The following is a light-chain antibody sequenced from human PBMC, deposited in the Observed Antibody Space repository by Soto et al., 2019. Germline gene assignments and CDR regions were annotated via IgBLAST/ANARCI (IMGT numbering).Light chain of an antibody. CDR3: QQRSSWPRT. V-gene: IGKV3-11*01. CDR2: ETS. J-gene: IGKJ1*01. Sequence: EIVLTQSPATLSLSPGERATLSCRASQSVGSYLTWYQQKPGQAPRLLIYETSKRATGIPARFSGSGSGTDFTLTISSLEPEDFAVYYCQQRSSWPRTFGQGTKVELE. CDR1: QSVGSY.